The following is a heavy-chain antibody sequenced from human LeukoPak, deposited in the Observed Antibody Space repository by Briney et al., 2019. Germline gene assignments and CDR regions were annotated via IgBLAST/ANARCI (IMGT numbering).Heavy chain of an antibody. CDR2: INPNSGGT. D-gene: IGHD2-15*01. V-gene: IGHV1-2*02. CDR3: ARGCSGGSCYYYYYMDV. J-gene: IGHJ6*03. Sequence: ASVKVSCKASGYTFTGYYMHWVRQAPGQGLEWMGWINPNSGGTNYAQKFQGRVTMTRDTSISTAYMELSRLRSDDTVVYYCARGCSGGSCYYYYYMDVWAKGPRSPSP. CDR1: GYTFTGYY.